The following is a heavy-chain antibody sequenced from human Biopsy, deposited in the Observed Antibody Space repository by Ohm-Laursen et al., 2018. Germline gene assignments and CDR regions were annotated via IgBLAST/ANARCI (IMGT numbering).Heavy chain of an antibody. J-gene: IGHJ1*01. CDR3: ARGSNEYGGLYFPH. Sequence: SDTLSLTCTVSGGSSTGHYWTWIRQPPGKGLEWIGHISHTGYTSYKSSLKSRVTISLDTSRKHFSLRLTSLAAADTPVYYCARGSNEYGGLYFPHWGQGTLVTVSS. CDR2: ISHTGYT. V-gene: IGHV4-59*11. CDR1: GGSSTGHY. D-gene: IGHD4-23*01.